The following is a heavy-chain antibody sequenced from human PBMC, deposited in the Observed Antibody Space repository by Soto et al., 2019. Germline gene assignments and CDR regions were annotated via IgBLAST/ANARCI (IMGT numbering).Heavy chain of an antibody. J-gene: IGHJ3*02. CDR3: ERAHDFWSGLDAFDI. CDR2: TYYRSKWYN. Sequence: PSQTLSLTCSLSLDSFSSNSAACNWIRHSPSRGLEWLGRTYYRSKWYNDYAVSVKSRITINPDTSKNQFSLQLNSVTPEDTAVYYCERAHDFWSGLDAFDIWGQGTMVTVSS. V-gene: IGHV6-1*01. CDR1: LDSFSSNSAA. D-gene: IGHD3-3*01.